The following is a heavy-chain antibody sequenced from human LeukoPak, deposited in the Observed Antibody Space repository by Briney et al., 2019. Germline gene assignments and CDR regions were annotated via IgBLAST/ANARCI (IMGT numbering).Heavy chain of an antibody. Sequence: GGSLRLSCAASGFTFSTYGLHWVRQAPGKGLEWLAFIRYDGSDSYYADSVKGRFTISRDNSKKTLYLQMDSLRTEDTAFYYCALIGVVIPPDTYDVWGQGTLVTVSS. CDR3: ALIGVVIPPDTYDV. CDR2: IRYDGSDS. J-gene: IGHJ3*01. D-gene: IGHD2-21*01. CDR1: GFTFSTYG. V-gene: IGHV3-30*02.